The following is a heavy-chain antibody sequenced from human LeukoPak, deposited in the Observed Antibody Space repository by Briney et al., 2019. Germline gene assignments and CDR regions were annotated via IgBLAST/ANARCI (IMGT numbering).Heavy chain of an antibody. D-gene: IGHD3-22*01. V-gene: IGHV1-2*02. Sequence: ASVKVSCKASGYTFTGYYMHWVRQAPGQGPEWMGWINPNSGGTNSAQKFQGRVTMTRDTSISTAYMELSRLRSDDTAVYYCARGGYYDSSGYYYPFDYWGQGTLVTVSS. CDR3: ARGGYYDSSGYYYPFDY. CDR1: GYTFTGYY. CDR2: INPNSGGT. J-gene: IGHJ4*02.